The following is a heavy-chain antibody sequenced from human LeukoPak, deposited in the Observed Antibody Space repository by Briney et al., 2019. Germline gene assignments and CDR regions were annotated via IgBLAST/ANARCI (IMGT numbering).Heavy chain of an antibody. V-gene: IGHV1-18*01. CDR1: GYTFTSYG. Sequence: ASVKVSCKASGYTFTSYGISWVRQAPGQGREWMGWISAYNGNKNYAKKLQGRVTMTTDTSTSTAYMELKSLRSDDTAVYYCAGDTGRGYSYGYRGNRREYYFDYWGQGTLVTVSS. CDR3: AGDTGRGYSYGYRGNRREYYFDY. D-gene: IGHD5-18*01. CDR2: ISAYNGNK. J-gene: IGHJ4*02.